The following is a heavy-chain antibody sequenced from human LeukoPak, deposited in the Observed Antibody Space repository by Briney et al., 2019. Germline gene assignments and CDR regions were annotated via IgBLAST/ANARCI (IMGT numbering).Heavy chain of an antibody. CDR3: ARLTPYSGSPLSDY. CDR1: GGSISSSSNF. Sequence: SETLSLTCTVSGGSISSSSNFWGWIRQPPGKGLEWIGSISYSGSTYYNPSLKSRVTISVDTSKNQFSLKLSSVTAADTAVYYCARLTPYSGSPLSDYWGQGTLITVSS. CDR2: ISYSGST. D-gene: IGHD1-26*01. V-gene: IGHV4-39*01. J-gene: IGHJ4*02.